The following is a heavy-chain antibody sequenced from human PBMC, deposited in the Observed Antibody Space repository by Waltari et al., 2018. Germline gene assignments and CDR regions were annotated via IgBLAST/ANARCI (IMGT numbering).Heavy chain of an antibody. CDR2: IYYSGST. CDR3: ASPGPEKNDAVDI. J-gene: IGHJ3*02. V-gene: IGHV4-39*01. Sequence: RGKGVEGVWSIYYSGSTYNNPSLKSRVTISVDTSKNQFSLKLSSVTAADTAVYYCASPGPEKNDAVDIWGQGTMVTVSS.